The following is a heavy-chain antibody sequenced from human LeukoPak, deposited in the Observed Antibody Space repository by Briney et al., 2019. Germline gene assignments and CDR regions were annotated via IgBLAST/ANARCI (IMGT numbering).Heavy chain of an antibody. J-gene: IGHJ3*02. CDR1: GYTFTGYY. CDR3: ARHGGMVRGFYDAFDI. Sequence: GASVKVSCKASGYTFTGYYMHWVRQAPGQGLEWMGWINPNSGGTNSAQKFQGRVTMTRDTSISTAYMELYRLRSDDTAVYYCARHGGMVRGFYDAFDIWGQGTMVTVSS. V-gene: IGHV1-2*02. D-gene: IGHD3-10*01. CDR2: INPNSGGT.